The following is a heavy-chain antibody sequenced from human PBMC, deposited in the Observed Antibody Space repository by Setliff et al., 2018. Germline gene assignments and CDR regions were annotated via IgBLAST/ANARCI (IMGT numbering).Heavy chain of an antibody. D-gene: IGHD6-19*01. CDR2: IYWNDDK. Sequence: SGPTLVNPTQTLTLTCTFSGFSLSTTGVGVGWIRQPPGKALEWLALIYWNDDKRYSPSLRTRLTITKDTSENQVVLAMTNMDPVDTATYYCAHTKQQQWLVPFFFDFWGQGTPVTGSS. V-gene: IGHV2-5*01. CDR1: GFSLSTTGVG. J-gene: IGHJ4*02. CDR3: AHTKQQQWLVPFFFDF.